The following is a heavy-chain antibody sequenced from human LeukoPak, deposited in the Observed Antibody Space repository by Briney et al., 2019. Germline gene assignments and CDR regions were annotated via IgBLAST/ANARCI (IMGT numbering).Heavy chain of an antibody. V-gene: IGHV3-11*06. CDR3: AREATVTTDAFDI. J-gene: IGHJ3*02. Sequence: KSGGSLRLSCAASGFSFSDYYMSWIRQAPGKGLEWVSYISSSSSYTNYADSVKGRFTISRDNAKNSLYLQMNSLRAEDTAVYYCAREATVTTDAFDIWGQGTMVTVSS. D-gene: IGHD4-17*01. CDR2: ISSSSSYT. CDR1: GFSFSDYY.